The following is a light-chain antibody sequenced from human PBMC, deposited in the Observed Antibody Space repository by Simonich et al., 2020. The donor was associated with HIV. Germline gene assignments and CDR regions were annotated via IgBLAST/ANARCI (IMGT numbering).Light chain of an antibody. Sequence: DIVMTQSPDSLAVSLGERATINCKSSQSVLYSSNNKNYLAWYHQKPGQPPKLLISWASTRESGVPDRFSGSGSGTDFTLTISSLQAEDVAVYYCQQYYSTPRTFGQGTKVEIK. CDR3: QQYYSTPRT. V-gene: IGKV4-1*01. J-gene: IGKJ1*01. CDR2: WAS. CDR1: QSVLYSSNNKNY.